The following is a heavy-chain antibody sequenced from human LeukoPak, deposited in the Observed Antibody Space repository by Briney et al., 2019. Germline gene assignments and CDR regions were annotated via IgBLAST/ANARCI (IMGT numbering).Heavy chain of an antibody. Sequence: GGSLRLSCAASGFTFSTYSMNWVRQAPGKGLEWVSGISWNSGSIGYADSVKGRFTISRDNAKNSLYLQMNSLRAEDMALYYCAKDTAPYYYDSSGTFDYWGQGTLVTVSS. CDR1: GFTFSTYS. J-gene: IGHJ4*02. CDR3: AKDTAPYYYDSSGTFDY. V-gene: IGHV3-9*03. CDR2: ISWNSGSI. D-gene: IGHD3-22*01.